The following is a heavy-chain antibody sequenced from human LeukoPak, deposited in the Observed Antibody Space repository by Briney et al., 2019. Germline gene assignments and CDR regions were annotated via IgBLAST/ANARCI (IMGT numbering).Heavy chain of an antibody. CDR2: INPNSGGT. V-gene: IGHV1-2*02. CDR1: GYTFTGYY. Sequence: ASVKVSCKASGYTFTGYYMHWVRQAPGQGLEWMGWINPNSGGTNYAQKFQGRVTMTRDTSISTAYMELSRLRSDDTAVYYCAIIGGYSYGAARDPFDYWGQGTLVTVSS. CDR3: AIIGGYSYGAARDPFDY. D-gene: IGHD5-18*01. J-gene: IGHJ4*02.